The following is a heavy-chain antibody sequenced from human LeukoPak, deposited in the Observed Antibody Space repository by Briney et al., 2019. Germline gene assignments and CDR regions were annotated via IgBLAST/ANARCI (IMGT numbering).Heavy chain of an antibody. D-gene: IGHD3-10*01. CDR1: GGSISSSSYY. CDR3: ATRGY. Sequence: SETLSLTCTVSGGSISSSSYYWGWIRQPPGEGLEWIGSIYYSGSTYYNPSLKSRVTISVDTSKNQFSLKLSSVTAADTAVYYCATRGYWGQGTLVAVSS. V-gene: IGHV4-39*07. J-gene: IGHJ4*02. CDR2: IYYSGST.